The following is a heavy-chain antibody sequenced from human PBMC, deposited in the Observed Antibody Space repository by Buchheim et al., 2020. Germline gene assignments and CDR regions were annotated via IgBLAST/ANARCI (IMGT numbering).Heavy chain of an antibody. Sequence: QVQLVQSGAEVKKPGASVKVSCKASGYTFTSYYMHWVRQAPGQGLEWMGIINPSGGSTSYAQKFQGRVTMTRDTSTSTVYMKLSSLRSEDTAVYYCARDSRSGGDILTGYYYYWGQGTL. CDR1: GYTFTSYY. D-gene: IGHD3-9*01. V-gene: IGHV1-46*01. CDR2: INPSGGST. J-gene: IGHJ4*02. CDR3: ARDSRSGGDILTGYYYY.